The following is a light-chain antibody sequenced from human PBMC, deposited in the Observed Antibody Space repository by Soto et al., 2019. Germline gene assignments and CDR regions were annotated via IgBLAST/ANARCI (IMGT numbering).Light chain of an antibody. Sequence: EIVMTQSPSTLSVSPGERATLSCRASQSVSSNLAWYQQKPGQAPRLLMYGASTRATSIPDRFSGSGSGTEFTLTISSLQSEDFAIYFCQQYHNWPGTFGQGTKVDIK. J-gene: IGKJ1*01. V-gene: IGKV3-15*01. CDR1: QSVSSN. CDR2: GAS. CDR3: QQYHNWPGT.